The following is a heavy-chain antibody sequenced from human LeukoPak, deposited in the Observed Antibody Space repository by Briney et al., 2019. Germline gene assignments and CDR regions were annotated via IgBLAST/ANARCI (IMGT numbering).Heavy chain of an antibody. V-gene: IGHV1-18*01. CDR2: ISAYNGNT. D-gene: IGHD6-13*01. CDR1: GYTFTSYG. CDR3: ARGGRRIAAAGNHNWFDP. J-gene: IGHJ5*02. Sequence: ASVKVSCKAPGYTFTSYGISWVRQAPGQGLEWMGWISAYNGNTNYAQKLQGRVTMTTDTSTSTAYMELRSLRSDDTAVYYCARGGRRIAAAGNHNWFDPWGQGTLVTVSS.